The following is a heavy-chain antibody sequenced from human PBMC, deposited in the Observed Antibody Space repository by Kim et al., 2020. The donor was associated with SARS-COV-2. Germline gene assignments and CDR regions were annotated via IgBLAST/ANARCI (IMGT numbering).Heavy chain of an antibody. CDR1: GYTFTGYY. J-gene: IGHJ4*02. CDR2: INPNSGGT. D-gene: IGHD1-26*01. Sequence: ASVKVSCKASGYTFTGYYMHWVRQAPGQGLEWMGRINPNSGGTNYAQKFQGRVTMTRDTSISTAYMELSRLRSDDTAVYYCARVSFVEVVGATFDYWGQGTLVTVSS. V-gene: IGHV1-2*06. CDR3: ARVSFVEVVGATFDY.